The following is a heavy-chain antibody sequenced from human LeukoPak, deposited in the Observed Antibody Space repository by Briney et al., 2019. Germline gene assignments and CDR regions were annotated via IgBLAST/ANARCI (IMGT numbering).Heavy chain of an antibody. V-gene: IGHV1-2*02. Sequence: ASVKVPCKASGYTFTGYYIHWVRQAPGQGLEWMGWINPNTGGTNYAQKFQGRVTMTRDTSVSTTYMDLSRLRSDDTAVYYCAKASLYSGRDGSRRAFDIWGQGTMVTVSS. CDR2: INPNTGGT. J-gene: IGHJ3*02. CDR3: AKASLYSGRDGSRRAFDI. D-gene: IGHD5-24*01. CDR1: GYTFTGYY.